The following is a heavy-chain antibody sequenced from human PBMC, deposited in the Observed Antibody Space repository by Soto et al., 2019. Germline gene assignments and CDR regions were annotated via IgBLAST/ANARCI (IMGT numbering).Heavy chain of an antibody. V-gene: IGHV1-69*12. CDR1: GGTFSSYA. D-gene: IGHD3-10*01. CDR2: IIPIFGTA. CDR3: ARDGNGSGSPRFWFDP. J-gene: IGHJ5*02. Sequence: QVQLVQSVAEVKKPGSSVKVSCKASGGTFSSYAISWVRQAPGQGLEWMGGIIPIFGTANYAQKFQGRVTITADESTSTAYMELSSLRSEDTAVYYCARDGNGSGSPRFWFDPWGQGTLVTVSS.